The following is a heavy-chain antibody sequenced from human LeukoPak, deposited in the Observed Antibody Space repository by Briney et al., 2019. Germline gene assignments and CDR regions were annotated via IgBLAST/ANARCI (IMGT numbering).Heavy chain of an antibody. Sequence: AGSLRLSCAASGFTFGDYGMHWVRQAPGKGLEWVAVISYDGINKYSADSVKGRFTVSRDNSKNTLSLQMNSLRPEDTAMYYCVKSYGSSHYYYYGLDVWGQGTTVTVSS. CDR3: VKSYGSSHYYYYGLDV. CDR1: GFTFGDYG. CDR2: ISYDGINK. D-gene: IGHD3-10*01. J-gene: IGHJ6*02. V-gene: IGHV3-30*18.